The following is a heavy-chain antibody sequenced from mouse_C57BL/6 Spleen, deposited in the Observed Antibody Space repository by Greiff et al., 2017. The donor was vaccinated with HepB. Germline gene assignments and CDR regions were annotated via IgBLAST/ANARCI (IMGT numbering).Heavy chain of an antibody. D-gene: IGHD3-2*02. CDR1: GFTFSSYG. J-gene: IGHJ2*01. CDR2: ISSGGSYT. Sequence: EVKLVESGGDLVKPGGSLKLSCAASGFTFSSYGMSWVRQTPDKRLEWVATISSGGSYTYYPDSVKGRFTISRDNAKNTLYLQMSSLKSEDTAMYYCARDSSSDFDYWGQGTTLTVSS. V-gene: IGHV5-6*01. CDR3: ARDSSSDFDY.